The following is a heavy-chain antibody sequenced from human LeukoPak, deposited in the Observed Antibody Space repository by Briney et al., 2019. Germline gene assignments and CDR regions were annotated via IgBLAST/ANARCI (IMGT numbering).Heavy chain of an antibody. D-gene: IGHD3-3*01. V-gene: IGHV1-18*01. CDR3: ARGGGRIYDFWSGYYTGLFDY. J-gene: IGHJ4*02. Sequence: ASVKVSCKASGYTFTSYGISWVRQAPGQGLEWMGWISAYNGNTNYAQKLQGRVTMTTDTSTSTAYMELRSLRSDDTAVYYCARGGGRIYDFWSGYYTGLFDYWGQGTLVTVSS. CDR1: GYTFTSYG. CDR2: ISAYNGNT.